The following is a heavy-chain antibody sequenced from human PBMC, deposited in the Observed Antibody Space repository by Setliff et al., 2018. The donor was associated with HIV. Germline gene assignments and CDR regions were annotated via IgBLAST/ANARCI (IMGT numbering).Heavy chain of an antibody. Sequence: SETLSLTCSVSGGSISSHYWSWIRQPPGKELEWIGYIYYTGSINYNPSLKSRVTISVDTSKNQFSPNLRSVTAADTAVYYCARDPKHSSSGDLEYWGQGTLVTVSS. CDR1: GGSISSHY. V-gene: IGHV4-59*11. D-gene: IGHD3-22*01. J-gene: IGHJ4*02. CDR2: IYYTGSI. CDR3: ARDPKHSSSGDLEY.